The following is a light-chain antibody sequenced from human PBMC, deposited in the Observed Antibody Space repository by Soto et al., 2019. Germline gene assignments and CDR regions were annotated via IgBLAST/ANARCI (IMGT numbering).Light chain of an antibody. Sequence: QSVLTQPASVSGSPGQSITISCTGTSSDVGGYNYVSWYQQHPGKAPKLMIYEVSNRPSGVSNRFSGSKSCNTASLTISGLQAEDEADYYCSSYTSSSTVVFGGGTKRTVL. CDR1: SSDVGGYNY. V-gene: IGLV2-14*01. J-gene: IGLJ2*01. CDR3: SSYTSSSTVV. CDR2: EVS.